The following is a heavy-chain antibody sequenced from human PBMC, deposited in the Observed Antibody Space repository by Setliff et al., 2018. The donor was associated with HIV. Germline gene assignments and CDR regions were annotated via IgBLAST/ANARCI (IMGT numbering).Heavy chain of an antibody. Sequence: GSLRLSCAASGFTFSSYAMTWVRQAPGKGLEWIGEIYHSGSTNYNPSLKSRATISVDTSKNQFSLKLSSVTAADTAVYYCTRAEQQLPYYYYYYGMDVWGQGTTVTVSS. CDR3: TRAEQQLPYYYYYYGMDV. CDR2: IYHSGST. CDR1: GFTFSSYA. V-gene: IGHV4-34*01. D-gene: IGHD6-13*01. J-gene: IGHJ6*02.